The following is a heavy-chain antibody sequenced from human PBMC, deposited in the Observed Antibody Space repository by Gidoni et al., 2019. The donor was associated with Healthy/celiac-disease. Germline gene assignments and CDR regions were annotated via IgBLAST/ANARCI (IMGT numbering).Heavy chain of an antibody. J-gene: IGHJ4*02. CDR1: GGSLRSYY. CDR3: ARDKSRIAAAVIFAY. V-gene: IGHV4-4*07. D-gene: IGHD6-13*01. Sequence: QVQLQESGPGLVKPSETLYLTCTVSGGSLRSYYWSWIRQPAGKGLEWIGRLYTSGSTNYNPSLKSRVTMSVDTSKNQFSLKLSSVTAADTAVYYCARDKSRIAAAVIFAYWGQGTLVTVSS. CDR2: LYTSGST.